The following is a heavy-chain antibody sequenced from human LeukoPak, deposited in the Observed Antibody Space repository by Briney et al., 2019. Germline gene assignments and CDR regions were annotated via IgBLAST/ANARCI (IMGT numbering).Heavy chain of an antibody. D-gene: IGHD4-11*01. V-gene: IGHV1-18*01. Sequence: GASVKVSCKASGYIFTGYGIIRVRQAPGQGLQWMGWISAHNGNTNYAQKLQGRVTMTTDTSTSTVYMELRSLRSDDTAVYYCARAQTTLLLDYWGQGTLVTVSS. CDR1: GYIFTGYG. CDR2: ISAHNGNT. J-gene: IGHJ4*02. CDR3: ARAQTTLLLDY.